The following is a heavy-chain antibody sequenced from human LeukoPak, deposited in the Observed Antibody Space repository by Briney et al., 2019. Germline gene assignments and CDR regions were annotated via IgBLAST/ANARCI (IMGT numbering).Heavy chain of an antibody. CDR3: ARWSRDGYNCPYFDY. CDR1: GFTFSSYE. V-gene: IGHV3-48*03. J-gene: IGHJ4*02. D-gene: IGHD5-24*01. Sequence: WGSLRLSCAASGFTFSSYEMNWVRQAPGKGLEWVSYISSSGSTIYYADSVKGRFTISRDNAKNSLYLQMNSLRAEDTAVYYCARWSRDGYNCPYFDYWGQGTLVTVSS. CDR2: ISSSGSTI.